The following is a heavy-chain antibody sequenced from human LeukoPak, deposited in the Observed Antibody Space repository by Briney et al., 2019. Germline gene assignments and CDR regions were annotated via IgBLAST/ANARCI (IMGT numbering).Heavy chain of an antibody. J-gene: IGHJ4*02. CDR3: ARFLAALGPDF. Sequence: PGGSLRLSCAASGFTFSSYTMQWVRQAPGKGLEYVSAISNNGGSTCHANSVKGRFTISRDNSKNTLYLQMGSLRAEDMAVYYCARFLAALGPDFGGKGPLVTVS. CDR2: ISNNGGST. V-gene: IGHV3-64*01. D-gene: IGHD6-13*01. CDR1: GFTFSSYT.